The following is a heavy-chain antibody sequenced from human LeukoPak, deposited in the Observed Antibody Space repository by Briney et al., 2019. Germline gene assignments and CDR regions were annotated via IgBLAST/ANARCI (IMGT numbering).Heavy chain of an antibody. CDR2: IWYDGSNK. J-gene: IGHJ4*02. D-gene: IGHD5-24*01. CDR3: ARDRRRGLQPLRLFDY. Sequence: GRSLRLSCAASGFTFSSYGMHWVRQAPGKGLEWVAVIWYDGSNKYYAASVKGRFTISRDNSKNTLYLQMNSLRAEDTAVYYCARDRRRGLQPLRLFDYWGQGTLVTVSS. CDR1: GFTFSSYG. V-gene: IGHV3-33*01.